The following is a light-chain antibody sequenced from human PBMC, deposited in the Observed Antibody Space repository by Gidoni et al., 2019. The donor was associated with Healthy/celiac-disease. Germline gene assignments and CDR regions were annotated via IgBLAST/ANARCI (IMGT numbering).Light chain of an antibody. CDR1: QGISNS. CDR2: AAS. CDR3: QQYYSTPPYT. Sequence: DIQMNPSPSSLAACVGDRVTITCRASQGISNSLAWYQQKPGNAPKLLLYAASRLESGVPSRFSGSGSGTDYTLTISSLQPEDFATYYCQQYYSTPPYTFGQGTKLEIK. V-gene: IGKV1-NL1*01. J-gene: IGKJ2*01.